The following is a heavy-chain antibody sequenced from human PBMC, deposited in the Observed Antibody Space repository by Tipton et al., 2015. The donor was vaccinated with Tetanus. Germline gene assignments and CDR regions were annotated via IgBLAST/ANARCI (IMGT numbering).Heavy chain of an antibody. J-gene: IGHJ6*02. CDR3: ARANSDYYYYYGMDV. V-gene: IGHV1-3*01. CDR1: GYTFTSYT. CDR2: INAGNGDT. D-gene: IGHD1/OR15-1a*01. Sequence: QLVQSGAEVKKPGASVKVSCKASGYTFTSYTIHWVRQAPGQRLEWMGWINAGNGDTKFSQRFQGRVTITRDTSVSTAYMELSSLRSEDTAVYYCARANSDYYYYYGMDVWGPGTTVTVS.